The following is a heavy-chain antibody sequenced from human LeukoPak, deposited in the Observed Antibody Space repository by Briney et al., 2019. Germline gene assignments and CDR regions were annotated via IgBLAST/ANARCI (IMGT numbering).Heavy chain of an antibody. Sequence: GGSLRLSCAASGFTFSSYAMSWVRQAPGKGLEWVSAISGSGGSTYCADSVKGRFTISRDNSKNTLYLQMNSLRAEDTAVYYCAKEKLGIWVREYYFDYWGQGTLVTVSS. CDR2: ISGSGGST. V-gene: IGHV3-23*01. J-gene: IGHJ4*02. CDR3: AKEKLGIWVREYYFDY. CDR1: GFTFSSYA. D-gene: IGHD7-27*01.